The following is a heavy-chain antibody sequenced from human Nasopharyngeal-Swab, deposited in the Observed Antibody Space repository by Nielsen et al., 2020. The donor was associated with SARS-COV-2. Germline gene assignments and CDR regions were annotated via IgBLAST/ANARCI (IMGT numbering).Heavy chain of an antibody. D-gene: IGHD6-13*01. V-gene: IGHV3-7*01. CDR1: GFNFNTYG. Sequence: GESLRISCEASGFNFNTYGMHWVRQAPGKGLEWVANIEDDGNEKYYLEPVKGRFTISRDNAKNSLHLQMNSLRADDTAVYYCARGWASLDSWGQGTLVTVSS. CDR3: ARGWASLDS. CDR2: IEDDGNEK. J-gene: IGHJ4*02.